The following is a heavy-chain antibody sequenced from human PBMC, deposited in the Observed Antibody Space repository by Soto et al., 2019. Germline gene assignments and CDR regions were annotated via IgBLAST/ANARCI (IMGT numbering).Heavy chain of an antibody. Sequence: PGGSLRLSCAASGFTCSNAWINWVRQTPGRGLEWVGRVKSKNDGGTTDFAVPVKGRFAISRDDSKNMVYLEMNSLQTEDTAMYYCTPDSYIPTITVGFDYWGHGTLVTGSS. D-gene: IGHD2-21*01. CDR1: GFTCSNAW. CDR3: TPDSYIPTITVGFDY. V-gene: IGHV3-15*07. J-gene: IGHJ4*01. CDR2: VKSKNDGGTT.